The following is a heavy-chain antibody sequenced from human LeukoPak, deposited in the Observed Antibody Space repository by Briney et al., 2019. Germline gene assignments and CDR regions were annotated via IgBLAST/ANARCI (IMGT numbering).Heavy chain of an antibody. Sequence: GGSLRLSCAASGFTFSSYSMNWVRQAPGKGLEWVSSISSSSYIYYADSVKGRFTISRDNAKNSLYLQMNSLRAEDTAVYYCARDPRAARGYSYGKEDAFDIWGQGTMVTVSS. V-gene: IGHV3-21*01. CDR2: ISSSSYI. D-gene: IGHD5-18*01. J-gene: IGHJ3*02. CDR3: ARDPRAARGYSYGKEDAFDI. CDR1: GFTFSSYS.